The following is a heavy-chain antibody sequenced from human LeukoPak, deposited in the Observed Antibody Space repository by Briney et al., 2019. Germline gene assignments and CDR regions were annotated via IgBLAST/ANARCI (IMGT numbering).Heavy chain of an antibody. CDR1: GGTFSSYA. CDR2: IIPIFGTA. J-gene: IGHJ5*02. Sequence: ASVKVSCKASGGTFSSYAISWVRQAPGQGLEWMGGIIPIFGTANYAQKFQGRVTITTDESTSTAYMELSSLRSEDTAVYYCARVPAATANWFDPWGQGTLVTVSS. CDR3: ARVPAATANWFDP. D-gene: IGHD2-2*01. V-gene: IGHV1-69*05.